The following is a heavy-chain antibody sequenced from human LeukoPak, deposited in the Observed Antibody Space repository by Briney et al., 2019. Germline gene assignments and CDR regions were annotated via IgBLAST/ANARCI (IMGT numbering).Heavy chain of an antibody. D-gene: IGHD3-22*01. Sequence: PGGSLRLSCAASGLTVSSSHMTWIRQAPRKGLDWVSIIKSGSNTDYADSVKGRFAISRDNAKNSLYLQMNSLRAEDTALYHHFLYCATSYDSSGCDWGQGTLVTVSS. CDR2: IKSGSNT. V-gene: IGHV3-66*01. J-gene: IGHJ4*02. CDR1: GLTVSSSH. CDR3: FLYCATSYDSSGCD.